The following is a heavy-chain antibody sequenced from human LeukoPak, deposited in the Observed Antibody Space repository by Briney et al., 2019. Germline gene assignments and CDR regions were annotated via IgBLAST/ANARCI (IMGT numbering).Heavy chain of an antibody. CDR3: ARDEGRWELPDAFDI. J-gene: IGHJ3*02. CDR1: GFTFTNAW. Sequence: GGSLRLSCVDSGFTFTNAWMSWVRQAPGKGLEWIGRIKSKTDGETTNYAEPVRGRFTISRDDSRSAVYLQMNSLRAEDTAVYYCARDEGRWELPDAFDIWGQGTMVTVSS. V-gene: IGHV3-15*01. D-gene: IGHD1-26*01. CDR2: IKSKTDGETT.